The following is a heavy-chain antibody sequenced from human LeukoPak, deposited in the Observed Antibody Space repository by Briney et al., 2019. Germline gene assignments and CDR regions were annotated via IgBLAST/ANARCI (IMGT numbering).Heavy chain of an antibody. CDR1: GYSFTNYW. J-gene: IGHJ4*02. CDR3: ARHTRDSTPLFDY. V-gene: IGHV5-51*01. D-gene: IGHD2-21*02. Sequence: GESLKISCKGSGYSFTNYWIGWVRQMPGKGLEWMGIIYPGDSDTRYSPSFQGQVTISADKSIGTAYLQWSSLKAPDTAMYYCARHTRDSTPLFDYWGQGTLVTVSS. CDR2: IYPGDSDT.